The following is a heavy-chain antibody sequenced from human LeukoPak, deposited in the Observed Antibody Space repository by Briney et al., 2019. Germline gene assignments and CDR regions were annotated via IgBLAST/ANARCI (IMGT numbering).Heavy chain of an antibody. CDR2: IYYSGIT. J-gene: IGHJ4*02. CDR3: ARGGWGSFDY. Sequence: SETLSLTCTVSGASISSSDRYWGWIRQPPGKGLEWIGSIYYSGITYHNPSLKSRVTISLDTSKNQFSLKLISVTAADTAVYYCARGGWGSFDYWGQGTLVTVSS. CDR1: GASISSSDRY. D-gene: IGHD1-26*01. V-gene: IGHV4-39*07.